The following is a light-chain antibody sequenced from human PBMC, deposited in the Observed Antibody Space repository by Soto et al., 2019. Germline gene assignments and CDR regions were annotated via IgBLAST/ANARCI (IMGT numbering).Light chain of an antibody. V-gene: IGKV4-1*01. CDR1: QSLLH. Sequence: DIVMTQSPDSLAVSLGERATINCKSSQSLLHLAWYQQKPGQPPKLLIYWASTRESGVPDRFSGSGSGTDFTLPISSLQAEDVAVYYWQKYHTTPVTFGQGTKVEIK. CDR2: WAS. J-gene: IGKJ1*01. CDR3: QKYHTTPVT.